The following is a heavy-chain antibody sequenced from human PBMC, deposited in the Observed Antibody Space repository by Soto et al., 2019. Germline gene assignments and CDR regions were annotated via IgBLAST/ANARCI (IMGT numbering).Heavy chain of an antibody. J-gene: IGHJ4*02. D-gene: IGHD3-16*01. CDR3: AREFSYYESRARSIDY. CDR1: GDSVSGNSAA. CDR2: TYYRSKWYN. Sequence: SQTLSLTCAISGDSVSGNSAAWNWITQSPSRGLEWLGRTYYRSKWYNDYSVSVKSRITVTPDTSKNQFSLHLKSVTPEDTAVYYCAREFSYYESRARSIDYWGTGALVSVSS. V-gene: IGHV6-1*01.